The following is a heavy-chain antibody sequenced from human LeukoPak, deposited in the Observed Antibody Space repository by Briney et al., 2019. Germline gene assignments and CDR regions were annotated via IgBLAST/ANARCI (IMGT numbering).Heavy chain of an antibody. J-gene: IGHJ4*02. D-gene: IGHD2-15*01. V-gene: IGHV4-34*01. CDR1: GASFSGYY. Sequence: SETLSLTCAVYGASFSGYYWCCSRQPPGRGLEWIGEINNSGSTNYTPSLKSRVTISVDTSKNQFSLQLSPVTAADTAVYYCARGTCRGGSCRFDYWGQGTLVTVSS. CDR3: ARGTCRGGSCRFDY. CDR2: INNSGST.